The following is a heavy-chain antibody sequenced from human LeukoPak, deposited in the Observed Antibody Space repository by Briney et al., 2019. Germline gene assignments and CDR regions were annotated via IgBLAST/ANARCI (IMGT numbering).Heavy chain of an antibody. J-gene: IGHJ4*02. CDR1: GGSFSGYY. Sequence: SETLSLTCAVYGGSFSGYYWSWIRQPPGKGLEWIGEINHSGSTNYNPSLKSPITISVDTSKNQFSLKLSSVPAADTAVYYCARRGVVPAAIFCWGERTLVSVSS. D-gene: IGHD2-2*01. V-gene: IGHV4-34*01. CDR2: INHSGST. CDR3: ARRGVVPAAIFC.